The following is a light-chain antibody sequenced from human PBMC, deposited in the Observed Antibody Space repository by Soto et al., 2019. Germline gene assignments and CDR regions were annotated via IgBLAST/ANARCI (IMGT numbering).Light chain of an antibody. CDR3: QQYDNLLLT. CDR2: DAS. CDR1: QDLSNY. J-gene: IGKJ4*01. V-gene: IGKV1-33*01. Sequence: DIQMTQSPSSLSASVGDRVTITCQASQDLSNYLNWYQQKPGKAPKLLIYDASNLETGVPSRFSGSGSGTYFTFTISSLQPEDIATYYCQQYDNLLLTFGGGTKVEIK.